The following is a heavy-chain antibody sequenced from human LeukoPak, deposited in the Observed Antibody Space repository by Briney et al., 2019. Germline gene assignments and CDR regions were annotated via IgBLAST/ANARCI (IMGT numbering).Heavy chain of an antibody. V-gene: IGHV1-8*01. CDR3: ATSSPVTRYYSNYERPFDY. D-gene: IGHD4-11*01. Sequence: ASVKVSCKASGYTFTSYDINWVRQAPGQGLEWMGWMNPNSGNTGYAQKFQGRVTMTGNTSISTAYMELSSLRSEDTAVYYCATSSPVTRYYSNYERPFDYWGQGTLVTVSS. J-gene: IGHJ4*02. CDR1: GYTFTSYD. CDR2: MNPNSGNT.